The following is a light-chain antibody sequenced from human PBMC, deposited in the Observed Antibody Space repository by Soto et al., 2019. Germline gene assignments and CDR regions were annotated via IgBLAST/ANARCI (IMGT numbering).Light chain of an antibody. CDR3: QQSSSNPLT. CDR1: QSISSY. CDR2: SAS. Sequence: DIQMTQSPSSLSASVGDRVTITCRASQSISSYLNWYQQKPGKAPNLLIYSASKLHSGVPSRFNGSGSGTDVTLIISSLQPEDFATYYCQQSSSNPLTFGGGTRV. J-gene: IGKJ4*01. V-gene: IGKV1-39*01.